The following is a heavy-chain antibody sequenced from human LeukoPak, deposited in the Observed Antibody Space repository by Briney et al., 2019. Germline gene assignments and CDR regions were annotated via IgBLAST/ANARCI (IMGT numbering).Heavy chain of an antibody. CDR3: AKVYSGYSYGFYYYYMDV. J-gene: IGHJ6*03. V-gene: IGHV3-23*01. Sequence: GGSLRLSCAASGLTFSSYGMSWVRQAPGKGLEWVSAVSGSGGSTYYADSVKGRFTISRDNSKNTLYLQMNSLRAEDTAVYYCAKVYSGYSYGFYYYYMDVWGKGTTVTVSS. CDR2: VSGSGGST. D-gene: IGHD5-18*01. CDR1: GLTFSSYG.